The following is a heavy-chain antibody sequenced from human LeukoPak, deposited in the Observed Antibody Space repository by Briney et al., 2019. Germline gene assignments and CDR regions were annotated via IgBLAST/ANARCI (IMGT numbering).Heavy chain of an antibody. Sequence: ASVKVSCKASGGTFSSYAISWVRQAPGQGLEWMGRIIPIFGTANYAQKFQGRVTITKDESTSTAYMELSSLRSEDTAVYYCARDRGIVVPQGAFDIWGQGTMVTVSS. V-gene: IGHV1-69*05. CDR3: ARDRGIVVPQGAFDI. CDR1: GGTFSSYA. J-gene: IGHJ3*02. D-gene: IGHD2-15*01. CDR2: IIPIFGTA.